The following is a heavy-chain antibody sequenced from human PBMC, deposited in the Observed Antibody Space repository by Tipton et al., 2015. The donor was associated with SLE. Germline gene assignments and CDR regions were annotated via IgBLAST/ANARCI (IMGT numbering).Heavy chain of an antibody. CDR2: ISGSGGST. J-gene: IGHJ4*02. CDR3: AKNKPLFGVVSYYFDY. D-gene: IGHD3-3*01. Sequence: GSLRLSCAASGFTFSSYAMSWVRQAPGKGLEWVSAISGSGGSTYYADSVKGRFTISRDNSKNTLYLQMNSLRAEDTAVYYCAKNKPLFGVVSYYFDYWGQGTLVTVSS. V-gene: IGHV3-23*01. CDR1: GFTFSSYA.